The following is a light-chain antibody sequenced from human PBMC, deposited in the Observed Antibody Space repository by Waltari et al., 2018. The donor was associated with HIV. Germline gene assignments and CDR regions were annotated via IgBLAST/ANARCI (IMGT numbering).Light chain of an antibody. V-gene: IGLV1-40*01. Sequence: SVLTQPPSVSGAPGQRVTISCTGSSSNIGAGYDVHWYQQLPGTAPKLLIYGNSNRPSGVPDRFSGSKSGTSASLAITGLQAEDEADYYCQSYDSSLIVVFGGGTKLTVL. CDR2: GNS. CDR3: QSYDSSLIVV. CDR1: SSNIGAGYD. J-gene: IGLJ2*01.